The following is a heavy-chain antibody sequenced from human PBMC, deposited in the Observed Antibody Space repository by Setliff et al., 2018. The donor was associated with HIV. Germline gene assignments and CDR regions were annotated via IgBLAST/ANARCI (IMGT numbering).Heavy chain of an antibody. Sequence: SETLSLTCAVYGGSFSGYYWSWVRQSPGKGLEWIGEINHSGSTNYNPSLKSRVTISVDTSKNQFSLKLSSVTAADTAVYYCNIYYYYYMDVWGKGTTVTVSS. J-gene: IGHJ6*03. CDR2: INHSGST. CDR3: NIYYYYYMDV. CDR1: GGSFSGYY. V-gene: IGHV4-34*01.